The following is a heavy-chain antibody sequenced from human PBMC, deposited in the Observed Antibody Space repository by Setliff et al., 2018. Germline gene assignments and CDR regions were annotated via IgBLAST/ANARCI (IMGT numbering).Heavy chain of an antibody. D-gene: IGHD4-17*01. J-gene: IGHJ4*02. Sequence: GGSLRLSCAASGFTFNNYWMNWVRQAPGKGLEWVANIKQDGSERFYMDSMKGRFTISRDNAKNSLYLQMNSLRPEDTAVYYCAKDRVPDGYWDFDYWGQGILVTVSS. CDR3: AKDRVPDGYWDFDY. CDR1: GFTFNNYW. V-gene: IGHV3-7*03. CDR2: IKQDGSER.